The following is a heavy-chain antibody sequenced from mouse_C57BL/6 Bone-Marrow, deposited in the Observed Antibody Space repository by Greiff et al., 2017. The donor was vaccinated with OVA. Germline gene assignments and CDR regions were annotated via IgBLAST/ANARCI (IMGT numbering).Heavy chain of an antibody. CDR2: IWSGGST. Sequence: QVQLQQSGPGLVQPSQSLSITCTVSGFSLTSYGVHWVRQSPGKGLEWLGVIWSGGSTDYNAAFISRLSISKDNSKSQVFFKMNSLQADDTAIYYCARPDYYGSSTWFAYWGQGTLVTVSA. D-gene: IGHD1-1*01. V-gene: IGHV2-2*01. CDR1: GFSLTSYG. J-gene: IGHJ3*01. CDR3: ARPDYYGSSTWFAY.